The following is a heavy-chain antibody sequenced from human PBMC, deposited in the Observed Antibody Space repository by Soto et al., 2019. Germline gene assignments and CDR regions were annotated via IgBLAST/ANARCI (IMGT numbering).Heavy chain of an antibody. J-gene: IGHJ3*02. CDR2: ISGSGGNI. V-gene: IGHV3-23*01. CDR3: AKDSPYYYDSSDSVGAFDI. D-gene: IGHD3-22*01. CDR1: GFTFSSYA. Sequence: GGSVRLSCAASGFTFSSYAMSWVRQAPGKGLEWVSGISGSGGNINYADSVKSRFTISRDNSKNTLYLQMNSLRAEDTAVYYCAKDSPYYYDSSDSVGAFDIWGQGTMVTVS.